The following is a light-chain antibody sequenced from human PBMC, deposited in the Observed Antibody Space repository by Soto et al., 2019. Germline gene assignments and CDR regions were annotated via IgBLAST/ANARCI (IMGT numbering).Light chain of an antibody. J-gene: IGKJ3*01. CDR1: QSVFYSPKNKNY. V-gene: IGKV4-1*01. CDR2: WAS. Sequence: DIVMTQSPDSLAVSLGERATINCKSSQSVFYSPKNKNYLAWYQQKPGQPPKLLIYWASTRESGVPDRFNGSGSGTDFPLTISSLQAEDVAVYYCQQYYATPLTFGPGTKVDIK. CDR3: QQYYATPLT.